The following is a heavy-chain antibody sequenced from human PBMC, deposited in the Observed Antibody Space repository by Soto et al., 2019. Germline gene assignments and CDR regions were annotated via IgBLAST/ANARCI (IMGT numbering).Heavy chain of an antibody. CDR3: ARDTGYTFGSLNY. J-gene: IGHJ4*02. V-gene: IGHV1-3*01. D-gene: IGHD5-18*01. Sequence: HVELVQSGADVKKPGASVTISCKASGYTFTDYALHWVRQAPGQRPEWMGWMNAGVGNTLYSQKFQGRITITRDTSASTAYMELNSLKSEDTAIDYCARDTGYTFGSLNYWGPGTLVTVSS. CDR1: GYTFTDYA. CDR2: MNAGVGNT.